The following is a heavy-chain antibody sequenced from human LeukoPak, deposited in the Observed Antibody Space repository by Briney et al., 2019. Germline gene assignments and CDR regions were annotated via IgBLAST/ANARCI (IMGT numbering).Heavy chain of an antibody. Sequence: GGSLRLSCAASGFTFSSYWMHWVRQVPGKGLVWVARIDPGGSSITYADSVKGRFTISRDNAKNTLYLQMDSLRAEDTGVYYCARSNQADDYWGQGTLVTVSS. CDR3: ARSNQADDY. J-gene: IGHJ4*02. CDR2: IDPGGSSI. V-gene: IGHV3-74*01. D-gene: IGHD1-14*01. CDR1: GFTFSSYW.